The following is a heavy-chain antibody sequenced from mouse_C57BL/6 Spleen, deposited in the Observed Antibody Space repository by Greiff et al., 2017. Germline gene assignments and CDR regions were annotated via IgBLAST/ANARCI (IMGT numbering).Heavy chain of an antibody. Sequence: QVQLQQPGAELVMPGASVKLSCKASGYTFTSYWMHWVKQRPGQGLEWIGEIDPSDSYTNYNQKFKGKSTLTVDKSSRTAYMQLSSLTSEDSAVYYCARVITTVVASYYAMDYWGQGTSVTVSS. CDR3: ARVITTVVASYYAMDY. J-gene: IGHJ4*01. V-gene: IGHV1-69*01. D-gene: IGHD1-1*01. CDR1: GYTFTSYW. CDR2: IDPSDSYT.